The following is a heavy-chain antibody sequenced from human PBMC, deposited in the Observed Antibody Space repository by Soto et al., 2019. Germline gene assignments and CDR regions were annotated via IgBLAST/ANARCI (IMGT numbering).Heavy chain of an antibody. D-gene: IGHD6-13*01. CDR1: GYTFTSYG. J-gene: IGHJ4*02. V-gene: IGHV1-18*01. Sequence: ASVKVSCKACGYTFTSYGISLVRQAPGQGLEWMGWISAYNVNTNYAQKLKGRVTMTTDTSTSTAYMGLRSLRSDDTAVYYCARDLGIAAAGTVYWGQGTLVTVSS. CDR3: ARDLGIAAAGTVY. CDR2: ISAYNVNT.